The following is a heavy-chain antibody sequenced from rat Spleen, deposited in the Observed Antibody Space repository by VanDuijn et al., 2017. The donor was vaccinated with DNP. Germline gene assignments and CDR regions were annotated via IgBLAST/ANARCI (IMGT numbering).Heavy chain of an antibody. CDR2: IKAKSNNYAT. CDR1: GFTFSNAW. Sequence: EVQLVETGGSLVQPGKSLKHTCATSGFTFSNAWMHWVRQSPEKQLEWVAQIKAKSNNYATYYAESVKGRFTISRDDSKSSVYLQMNSLKEEDTAIYYCSSSHYWGQGVMVTVSS. CDR3: SSSHY. V-gene: IGHV6-8*01. J-gene: IGHJ2*01.